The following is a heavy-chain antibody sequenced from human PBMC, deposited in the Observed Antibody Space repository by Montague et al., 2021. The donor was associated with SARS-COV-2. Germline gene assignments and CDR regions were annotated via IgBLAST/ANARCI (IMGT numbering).Heavy chain of an antibody. CDR2: IYYSGST. CDR1: GGSISSSGYY. CDR3: ARFPTSYYYDSKAAPATPDAFDI. D-gene: IGHD3-22*01. Sequence: SETLSLTCTVSGGSISSSGYYWGWIRQPPGKGLEWIGSIYYSGSTYYNPSLKSRVTISADTPKNQFSLKLSSVTAADTAVYYCARFPTSYYYDSKAAPATPDAFDIWGQGTMVTVSS. J-gene: IGHJ3*02. V-gene: IGHV4-39*01.